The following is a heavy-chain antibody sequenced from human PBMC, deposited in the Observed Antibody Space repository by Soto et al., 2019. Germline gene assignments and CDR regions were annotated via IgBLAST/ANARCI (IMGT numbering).Heavy chain of an antibody. CDR1: GFTFSSYW. V-gene: IGHV3-74*01. CDR3: VRDSWGVHH. CDR2: VGSST. D-gene: IGHD3-16*01. Sequence: EVQLMESGGGSVQPGGSLRLSCAASGFTFSSYWRHWVRQAPGKGLVWVSHVGSSTTYADSVKGRFTISRDNAKSTLYLQMNSLRVEDTAVYYCVRDSWGVHHWGQGTLVTVSS. J-gene: IGHJ5*02.